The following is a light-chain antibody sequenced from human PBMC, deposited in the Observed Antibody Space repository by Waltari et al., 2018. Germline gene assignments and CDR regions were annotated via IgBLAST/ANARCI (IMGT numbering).Light chain of an antibody. V-gene: IGKV3-15*01. CDR3: QQYSNWPQT. CDR2: DAS. CDR1: QSVSSN. Sequence: EILMTQSPTTLSVSPGERATLSCRASQSVSSNLVWYQQKPGQAPRLLIYDASTRATGIPARFSGSGSGTEFSLTISSLQSEDFAVYYCQQYSNWPQTFGQGTKVDIK. J-gene: IGKJ1*01.